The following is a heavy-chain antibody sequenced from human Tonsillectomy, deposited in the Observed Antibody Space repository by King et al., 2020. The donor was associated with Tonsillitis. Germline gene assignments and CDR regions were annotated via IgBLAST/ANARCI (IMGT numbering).Heavy chain of an antibody. J-gene: IGHJ4*02. D-gene: IGHD3-22*01. CDR3: ASGGNYCDTSGYYIAFYS. CDR2: IGTVGDT. CDR1: GFTFSSYD. V-gene: IGHV3-13*01. Sequence: VQLVQSGGGLVQPGGSLRLSCAASGFTFSSYDMHWVRQATGKSLEWVSAIGTVGDTYYPGSVKGRFTISRDNAQNSLYLQMNSLRAGDTAVYYCASGGNYCDTSGYYIAFYSWGQGTLVTVSS.